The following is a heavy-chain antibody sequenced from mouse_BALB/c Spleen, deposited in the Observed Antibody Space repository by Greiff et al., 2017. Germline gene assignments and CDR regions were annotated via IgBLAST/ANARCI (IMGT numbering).Heavy chain of an antibody. CDR1: GYTFTDYE. CDR2: IDPETGGT. J-gene: IGHJ3*01. D-gene: IGHD2-10*01. V-gene: IGHV1-15*01. Sequence: QVQLKQSGAELVRPGASVTLSCKASGYTFTDYEMHWVKQTPVHGLEWIGAIDPETGGTAYNQKFKGKATLTADKSSSTAYMELRSLTSEDSAVYYCTTAYYGQEGFAYWGQGTLVTVSA. CDR3: TTAYYGQEGFAY.